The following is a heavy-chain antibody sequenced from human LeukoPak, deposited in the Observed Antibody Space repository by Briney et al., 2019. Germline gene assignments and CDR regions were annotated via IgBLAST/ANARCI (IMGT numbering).Heavy chain of an antibody. J-gene: IGHJ4*02. CDR3: ARSTEWYADY. Sequence: PGGSLRLSCAASGFNFNIYSMNWVRQAPGKGLEWVSYITSSSSTIYYADSVRGRFIISRDNAKKSVYLQSNNLRADDTAVYYCARSTEWYADYWGQGTLVTVSS. CDR1: GFNFNIYS. V-gene: IGHV3-48*01. CDR2: ITSSSSTI. D-gene: IGHD3-3*01.